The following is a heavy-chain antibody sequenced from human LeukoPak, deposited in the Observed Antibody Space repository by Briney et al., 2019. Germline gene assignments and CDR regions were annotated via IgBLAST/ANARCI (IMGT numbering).Heavy chain of an antibody. CDR1: GFTFSSYG. D-gene: IGHD3-3*01. CDR2: ISYDGSNK. CDR3: AKDFDEIFGVVIPLD. V-gene: IGHV3-30*18. J-gene: IGHJ4*02. Sequence: GRSLRLSCAASGFTFSSYGMHWVRQAPGKGLEWVAVISYDGSNKYYADSVKGRFTISRDNSKNTLYLQMNNLRAEDTAVYYCAKDFDEIFGVVIPLDWGQGTLVTVSS.